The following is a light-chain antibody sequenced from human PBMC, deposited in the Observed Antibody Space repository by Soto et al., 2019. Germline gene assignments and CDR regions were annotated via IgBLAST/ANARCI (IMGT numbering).Light chain of an antibody. J-gene: IGKJ1*01. CDR1: QNVENY. CDR3: QQYNSYPWT. Sequence: DIQMTQSPSTLSASVGDRVTITCQASQNVENYLAWYQQKPGKAPKLLIYKASGLESGVPSRFSGSGSGTEFTLTISSLQPDDFATYYCQQYNSYPWTFGQGTKVDIK. V-gene: IGKV1-5*03. CDR2: KAS.